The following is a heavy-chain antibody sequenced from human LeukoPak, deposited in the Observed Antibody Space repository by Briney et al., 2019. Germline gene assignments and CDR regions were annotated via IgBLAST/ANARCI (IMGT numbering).Heavy chain of an antibody. Sequence: ASVKVSCKASGYTLTSYDINWVRQATGQGLEWMGWMNPNSGNTGYAQKFQGRVTMTRNTSISTAYMELSSLRSEDTAVYYCARHRSRRLRFLEWFEGGMDVWGQGTMVTASS. V-gene: IGHV1-8*01. D-gene: IGHD3-3*01. CDR1: GYTLTSYD. CDR3: ARHRSRRLRFLEWFEGGMDV. CDR2: MNPNSGNT. J-gene: IGHJ6*02.